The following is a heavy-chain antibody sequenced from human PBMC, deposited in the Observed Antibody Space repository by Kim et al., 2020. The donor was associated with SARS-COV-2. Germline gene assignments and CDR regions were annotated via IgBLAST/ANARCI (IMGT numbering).Heavy chain of an antibody. CDR1: GGSFSGYY. V-gene: IGHV4-34*01. CDR3: AADGRLAAGQLVRGY. J-gene: IGHJ4*02. Sequence: SETLSLTCAVYGGSFSGYYWSWIRQPPGKGLEWIGEINHSGSTNYNPSLKSRVTISVDTSKNQFSLKLSSVTAADTAVYYCAADGRLAAGQLVRGYWGQGTLVTVSS. D-gene: IGHD6-13*01. CDR2: INHSGST.